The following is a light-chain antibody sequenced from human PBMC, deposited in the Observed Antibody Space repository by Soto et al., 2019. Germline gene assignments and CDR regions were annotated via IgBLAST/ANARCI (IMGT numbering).Light chain of an antibody. CDR3: QQYSRSVPLT. Sequence: DNVLTHSPRTLSLSPGEGATLPARAGQIISSSYLAWYKQKPCLASRLLIYGASSRAVGVPDRFSGSGSGTDFTLTISRLEPEDLAVYYCQQYSRSVPLTFGGGTKVDVK. CDR1: QIISSSY. CDR2: GAS. J-gene: IGKJ4*01. V-gene: IGKV3-20*01.